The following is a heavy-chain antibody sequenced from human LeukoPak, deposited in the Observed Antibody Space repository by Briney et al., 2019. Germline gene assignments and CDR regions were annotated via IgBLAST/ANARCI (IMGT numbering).Heavy chain of an antibody. Sequence: PGGSLRLSCGASGFTFSSHAMSWVRQAPGKGLEWVSGIGGSGVTYYADSVKGHFTMSRDNSQNTLFLQMNSLRVEDTAVYYCAKARGHPWPSYYFDYWGQGTLVTVSS. CDR3: AKARGHPWPSYYFDY. V-gene: IGHV3-23*01. J-gene: IGHJ4*02. CDR1: GFTFSSHA. D-gene: IGHD5-12*01. CDR2: IGGSGVT.